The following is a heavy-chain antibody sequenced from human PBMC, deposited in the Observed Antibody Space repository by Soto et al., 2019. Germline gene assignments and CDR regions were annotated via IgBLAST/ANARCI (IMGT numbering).Heavy chain of an antibody. D-gene: IGHD3-3*01. V-gene: IGHV3-23*01. CDR2: ISGSGGST. CDR3: AKEPTITIFGVVIPPFDY. CDR1: GFTFSSYA. Sequence: EVQLLESGGGLVQPGGSLRLSCAASGFTFSSYAMSWVRQAPGKGLEWVSAISGSGGSTYYADSVKGRFTISRDNSKNTLYLQMNSLRAEDTAVYYCAKEPTITIFGVVIPPFDYWGQGTLVTVSS. J-gene: IGHJ4*02.